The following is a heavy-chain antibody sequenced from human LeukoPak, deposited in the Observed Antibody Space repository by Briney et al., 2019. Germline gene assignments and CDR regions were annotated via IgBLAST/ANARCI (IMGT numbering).Heavy chain of an antibody. CDR1: GFTFSSYW. V-gene: IGHV3-7*01. Sequence: PGGSLRLSCAASGFTFSSYWTSWVRQAPGKGLEWVANIKQDGSEKYYVDSVKGRFTISRDNAKNSLYLQMNSLRAEDTAVYYCAREVNSSWYGQIDYWGQGTLVTVSS. D-gene: IGHD6-13*01. J-gene: IGHJ4*02. CDR3: AREVNSSWYGQIDY. CDR2: IKQDGSEK.